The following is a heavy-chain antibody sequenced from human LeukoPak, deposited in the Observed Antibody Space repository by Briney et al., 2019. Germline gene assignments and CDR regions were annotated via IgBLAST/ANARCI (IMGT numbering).Heavy chain of an antibody. Sequence: GGSLRLSCAASGFTFSNYAMSWVRQAPGKGLEWVAAMSESGSSTWYADSVKGRLTISRDNSKNTLFLQMNSLRAEDTAVYYCAKDLYDSSGSRYDYWGQGTLVTVSS. CDR2: MSESGSST. CDR3: AKDLYDSSGSRYDY. J-gene: IGHJ4*02. V-gene: IGHV3-23*01. CDR1: GFTFSNYA. D-gene: IGHD3-22*01.